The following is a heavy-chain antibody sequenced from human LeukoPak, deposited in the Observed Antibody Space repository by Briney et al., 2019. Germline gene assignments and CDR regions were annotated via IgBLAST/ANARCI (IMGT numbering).Heavy chain of an antibody. Sequence: GGSLRLSCAASGLIFSNAWMNWVRQAPGKGLEWVGRMKSKTDGGTTDYAAPVKGRFTISRDNSKNTLYVQVNSLGTEDTAAYYCAKGSYYDSSGSFYFDYWGQGTLVTVSS. V-gene: IGHV3-15*07. CDR2: MKSKTDGGTT. J-gene: IGHJ4*02. CDR3: AKGSYYDSSGSFYFDY. D-gene: IGHD3-22*01. CDR1: GLIFSNAW.